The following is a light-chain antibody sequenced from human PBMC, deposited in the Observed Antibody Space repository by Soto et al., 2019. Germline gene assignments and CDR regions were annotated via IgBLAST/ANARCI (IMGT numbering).Light chain of an antibody. CDR3: CSYAGSYTYV. CDR1: SSDVGGYNY. J-gene: IGLJ1*01. CDR2: DVS. Sequence: SVLTQPRSVSGSPGQSVTISCTGTSSDVGGYNYVSWYQQHPGKAPKLMLYDVSRRPSGVPDRFSGSKSGNTASLTISGLQAEDEADYFCCSYAGSYTYVFGAGTKLTVL. V-gene: IGLV2-11*01.